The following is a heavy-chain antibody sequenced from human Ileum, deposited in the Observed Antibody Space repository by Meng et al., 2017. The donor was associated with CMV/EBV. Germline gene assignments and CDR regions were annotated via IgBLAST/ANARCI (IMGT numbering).Heavy chain of an antibody. CDR3: ARGDLLWFGPGPDY. V-gene: IGHV4-61*02. Sequence: VSGASISSGSYYWSWIRQPAGKGLEWIGRIYTSETTNYNPSLKSRVTISVDTSKNQFSLKLSSVTAADTAVYYCARGDLLWFGPGPDYWGQEPWSPSPQ. D-gene: IGHD3-10*01. CDR1: GASISSGSYY. J-gene: IGHJ4*01. CDR2: IYTSETT.